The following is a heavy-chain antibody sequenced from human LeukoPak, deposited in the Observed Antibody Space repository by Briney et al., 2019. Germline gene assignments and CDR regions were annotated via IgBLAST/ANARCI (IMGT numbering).Heavy chain of an antibody. CDR2: ISYDGSNK. Sequence: QTGGSLRLSCAASGFTFSSYAMHWVRQAPGKGLEWVASISYDGSNKYYADSLKGRFTISRDNAKNSLYLQMNSLRAEDTAVYYCARVRADYGSGSSFDYWGQGTLVTVSS. CDR1: GFTFSSYA. CDR3: ARVRADYGSGSSFDY. D-gene: IGHD3-10*01. V-gene: IGHV3-30-3*01. J-gene: IGHJ4*02.